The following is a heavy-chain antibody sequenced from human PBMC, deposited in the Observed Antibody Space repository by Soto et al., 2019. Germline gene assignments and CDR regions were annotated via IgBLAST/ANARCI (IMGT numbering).Heavy chain of an antibody. D-gene: IGHD3-3*01. V-gene: IGHV3-7*01. J-gene: IGHJ4*02. CDR3: ARSAKVYYDFWSGYYFDY. CDR1: GFTFSSYW. CDR2: IKQDGSEK. Sequence: GGSLRLSCAASGFTFSSYWMSWVRQAPGKGLEWVANIKQDGSEKYYVDSVKGRFTISRDNAKNSLYLQMNSLRAEDTAVYYCARSAKVYYDFWSGYYFDYWGQGTLVTVSS.